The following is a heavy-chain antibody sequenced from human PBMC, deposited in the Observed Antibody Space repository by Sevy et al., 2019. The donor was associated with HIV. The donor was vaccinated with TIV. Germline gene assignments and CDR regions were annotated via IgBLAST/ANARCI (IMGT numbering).Heavy chain of an antibody. J-gene: IGHJ4*02. V-gene: IGHV3-7*01. CDR2: IRQDGNEI. Sequence: GSLRLSSAASGFTFHTYWMQWVRQAPGKGLEWVANIRQDGNEIYYADSVKGRFTISRDNAMQSLYLEMNNLRVEDSGIYYCARRYFDVWGQGTLVTVSS. CDR3: ARRYFDV. CDR1: GFTFHTYW. D-gene: IGHD3-16*02.